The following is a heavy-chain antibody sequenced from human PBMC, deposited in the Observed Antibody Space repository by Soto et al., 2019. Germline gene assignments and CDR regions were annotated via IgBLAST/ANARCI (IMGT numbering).Heavy chain of an antibody. CDR3: ARISRDGYRYLDY. CDR2: IFSNDEK. J-gene: IGHJ4*02. V-gene: IGHV2-26*01. CDR1: GFSLSNAKMG. D-gene: IGHD5-12*01. Sequence: QVTLKESGPVLVKPTETLTLTCTVSGFSLSNAKMGVTWIRQPPGKALEWLAHIFSNDEKSYSTSLKSRLTISKDTSKSQVVLTMTNMDPVDTATYSCARISRDGYRYLDYWGQGTLVTVSS.